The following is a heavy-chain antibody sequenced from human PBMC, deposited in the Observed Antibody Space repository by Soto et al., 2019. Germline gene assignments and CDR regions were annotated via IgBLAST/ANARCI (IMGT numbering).Heavy chain of an antibody. Sequence: GASVKVSCKASGYTFTSYAMHWVRQAPGQRLEWMGWINAGNGNTKYSQNFQGRVTITRDTSASTAYMELRSLRSDDTAVYYCARGATPIDYWGQGTLVTVSS. CDR3: ARGATPIDY. CDR2: INAGNGNT. V-gene: IGHV1-3*01. J-gene: IGHJ4*02. D-gene: IGHD2-15*01. CDR1: GYTFTSYA.